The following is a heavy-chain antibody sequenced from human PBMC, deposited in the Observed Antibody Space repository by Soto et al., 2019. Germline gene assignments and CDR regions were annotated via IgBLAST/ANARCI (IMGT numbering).Heavy chain of an antibody. CDR1: GFTFSSYR. Sequence: GGSLRLSCAASGFTFSSYRMNWVRQAPGKGLEWLSYISTGSSAIYYADSVKGRFTISRDNAKNSLYLQMNSLRDEDTAVYYCARSEGYTSGFDYWGQGTLVTVSS. V-gene: IGHV3-48*02. D-gene: IGHD6-19*01. CDR2: ISTGSSAI. J-gene: IGHJ4*02. CDR3: ARSEGYTSGFDY.